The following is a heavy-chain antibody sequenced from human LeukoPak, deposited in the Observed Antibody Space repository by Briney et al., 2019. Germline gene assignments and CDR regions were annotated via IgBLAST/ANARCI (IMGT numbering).Heavy chain of an antibody. Sequence: PGGSLRLSCAASGFTFSTFAMIWVRQPPGKGLEWVSAISGSGGSTYYADSVKGRFTISRDNSKNTLYLQMNSLRAEDTAVYYCAKRTREEDFDYWGQGTLVTVSS. J-gene: IGHJ4*02. CDR2: ISGSGGST. V-gene: IGHV3-23*01. CDR1: GFTFSTFA. CDR3: AKRTREEDFDY. D-gene: IGHD1-14*01.